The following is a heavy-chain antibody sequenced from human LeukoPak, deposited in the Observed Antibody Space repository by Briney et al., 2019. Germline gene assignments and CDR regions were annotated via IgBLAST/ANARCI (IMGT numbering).Heavy chain of an antibody. CDR2: IMPLFNTP. V-gene: IGHV1-69*05. Sequence: ASVKVSCKASGGTFSSYTITWVRQAPGQGLEWMGGIMPLFNTPNYAQRFQGRVTITTDESTSTAYMELSSLRFEDTAMYYCARVDRYHFYLDVWGKGTTVTVSS. CDR1: GGTFSSYT. J-gene: IGHJ6*03. CDR3: ARVDRYHFYLDV.